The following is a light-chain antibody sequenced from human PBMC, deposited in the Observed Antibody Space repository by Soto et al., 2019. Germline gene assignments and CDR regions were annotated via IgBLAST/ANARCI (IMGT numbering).Light chain of an antibody. CDR3: HQYNNWPPLT. CDR1: QSVSSN. J-gene: IGKJ4*01. Sequence: EIVMTQSPATLSVSPGERATLSCRASQSVSSNLAWYQQKPGQAPRLLIYGASTRATGIPARFSGSGSGTEFTLPISSMQSEDFAVYYCHQYNNWPPLTFGGGTKVDIK. CDR2: GAS. V-gene: IGKV3-15*01.